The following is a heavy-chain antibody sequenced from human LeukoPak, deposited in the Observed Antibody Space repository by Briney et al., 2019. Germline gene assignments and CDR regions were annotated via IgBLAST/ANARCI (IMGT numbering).Heavy chain of an antibody. D-gene: IGHD3-10*01. V-gene: IGHV4-30-2*01. Sequence: SETLSLTCTVSGGSISSGGYYWTWIRQPPGKGLEWIGYIYHSGSTYYNPSLKSRVTMSVDGSKNQLSLKLNSATAADTAVYYCARGISDYYMDVWGKGTTVTVSS. CDR3: ARGISDYYMDV. J-gene: IGHJ6*03. CDR2: IYHSGST. CDR1: GGSISSGGYY.